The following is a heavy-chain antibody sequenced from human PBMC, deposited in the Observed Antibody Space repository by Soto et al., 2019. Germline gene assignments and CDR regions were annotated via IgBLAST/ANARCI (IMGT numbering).Heavy chain of an antibody. CDR1: GGSISSSSYY. Sequence: QLQLQESGPGLVKPSETLSLTCTVSGGSISSSSYYWGWIRQPPGKGLEWIGSIYYSGSTYYNPSIKSRVHIPVETSKNQFSLKLSAVTAADTAVYYCARLGGGYSYGYVGYWGQGTLVNVS. V-gene: IGHV4-39*01. D-gene: IGHD5-18*01. CDR3: ARLGGGYSYGYVGY. J-gene: IGHJ4*02. CDR2: IYYSGST.